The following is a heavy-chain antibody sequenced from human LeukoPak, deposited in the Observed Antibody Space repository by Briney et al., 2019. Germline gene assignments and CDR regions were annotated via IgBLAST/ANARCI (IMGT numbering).Heavy chain of an antibody. CDR3: ARDSQHYYYYYYMDV. J-gene: IGHJ6*03. D-gene: IGHD2-2*01. V-gene: IGHV3-21*01. CDR1: GFTFSSYA. CDR2: IGSTSRSI. Sequence: GGSLRLSCAASGFTFSSYAMSWVRQAPGKGLEWVSSIGSTSRSIYYADSVKGRFTISRDNAKNSLYLQMNSLRAEDTAVYYCARDSQHYYYYYYMDVWGKGTTVTVSS.